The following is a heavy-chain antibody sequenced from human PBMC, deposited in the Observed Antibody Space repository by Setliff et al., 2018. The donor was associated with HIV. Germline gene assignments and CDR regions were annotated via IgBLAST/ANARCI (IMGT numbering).Heavy chain of an antibody. Sequence: SETLSLTCAVYGGSFSGYYWSWIRQSPGKGLEWIGEINHSGSSNYNPSLKSRVTVSVDTSKNQFSLELSSVTAADTAVFFCARVANRRGPRGITGATGYSYYMDVWGKGTTVTVSS. D-gene: IGHD1-7*01. CDR3: ARVANRRGPRGITGATGYSYYMDV. CDR1: GGSFSGYY. CDR2: INHSGSS. J-gene: IGHJ6*03. V-gene: IGHV4-34*01.